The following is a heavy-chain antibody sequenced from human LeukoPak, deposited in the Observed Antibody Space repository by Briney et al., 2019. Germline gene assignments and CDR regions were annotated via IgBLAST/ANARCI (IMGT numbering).Heavy chain of an antibody. CDR3: AKDHQYYDSSGYYPPALDY. CDR2: ISGSGGST. V-gene: IGHV3-23*01. J-gene: IGHJ4*02. D-gene: IGHD3-22*01. CDR1: GFTFSSYA. Sequence: GGSLRLSCAASGFTFSSYAMSWVRQDPGKGLEWVSAISGSGGSTYYADSVKGRFTISRDNSKNTLYLQMNSLRAEDTAVYYCAKDHQYYDSSGYYPPALDYWGQGTLVTVSS.